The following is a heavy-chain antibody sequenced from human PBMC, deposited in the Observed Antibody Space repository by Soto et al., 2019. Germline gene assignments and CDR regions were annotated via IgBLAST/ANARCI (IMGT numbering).Heavy chain of an antibody. CDR1: GGSISSSSYY. J-gene: IGHJ5*02. CDR2: IYYSGST. Sequence: PSETLSLTCTVSGGSISSSSYYWGWIRQPPGKGLEWIGSIYYSGSTYYNPSLKSRVTISVDTSKNQFSLKLSSVTAADTAVYYCARHDFGVVNNCFDPWGPGTLVTVSS. CDR3: ARHDFGVVNNCFDP. V-gene: IGHV4-39*01. D-gene: IGHD3-3*01.